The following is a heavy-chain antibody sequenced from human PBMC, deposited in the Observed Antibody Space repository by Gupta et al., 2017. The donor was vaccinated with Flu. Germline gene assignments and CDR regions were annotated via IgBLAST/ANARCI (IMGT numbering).Heavy chain of an antibody. D-gene: IGHD3-3*01. CDR1: GFTFSKAW. CDR3: TTYDSMGLQV. Sequence: EVQLVESGGGLVMPGGSLRLSCAASGFTFSKAWMTWVRQVPGKGLEWVGRSKSRTDGGTVDYAAPVKGRFTISRDDSKESLYLQMNSLKMEDTAVYYCTTYDSMGLQVGGQGTLVTVSS. CDR2: SKSRTDGGTV. J-gene: IGHJ4*02. V-gene: IGHV3-15*01.